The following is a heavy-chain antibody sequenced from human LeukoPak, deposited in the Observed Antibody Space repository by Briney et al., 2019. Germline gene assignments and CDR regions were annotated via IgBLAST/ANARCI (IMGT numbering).Heavy chain of an antibody. CDR1: GFTFSSYS. Sequence: GGSLRLSCAASGFTFSSYSMNWVRQAPGKGLEWASSISSSSSYIYYADSVKGRFTISRDNAKNSLYLQMNSLRAEDTAVYYCARDMGGYSYGYDYWGQGTLVTVSS. V-gene: IGHV3-21*01. D-gene: IGHD5-18*01. CDR3: ARDMGGYSYGYDY. CDR2: ISSSSSYI. J-gene: IGHJ4*02.